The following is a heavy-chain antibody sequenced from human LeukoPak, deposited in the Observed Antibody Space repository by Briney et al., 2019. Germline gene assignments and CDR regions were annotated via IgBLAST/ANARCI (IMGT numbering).Heavy chain of an antibody. D-gene: IGHD3-22*01. V-gene: IGHV1-69*08. CDR3: ARGNYYDSGDNWFDP. CDR1: GGTFSSYT. J-gene: IGHJ5*02. Sequence: GASVKVSCKASGGTFSSYTFNWVRQAPGQGPEWMGRIIPILNTTNYAQKLQDRVTIIADRSTSTTYMELRGLRAEDTAVYYCARGNYYDSGDNWFDPWGQGTLVTVSS. CDR2: IIPILNTT.